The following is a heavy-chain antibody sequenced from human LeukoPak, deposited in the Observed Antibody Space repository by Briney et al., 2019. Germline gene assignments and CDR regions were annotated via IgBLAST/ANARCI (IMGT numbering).Heavy chain of an antibody. CDR2: ISGSGGST. J-gene: IGHJ4*02. Sequence: ETLSLTCAVYGGSFSGYYWSWVRQAPGKGLEWVSAISGSGGSTYYADSVKGRFTISRDNSKNTLYLQMNSLRAEDTAVYYCAKGMYYYDSSGYYYASGGQGTLVTVSS. CDR1: GGSFSGYY. V-gene: IGHV3-23*01. D-gene: IGHD3-22*01. CDR3: AKGMYYYDSSGYYYAS.